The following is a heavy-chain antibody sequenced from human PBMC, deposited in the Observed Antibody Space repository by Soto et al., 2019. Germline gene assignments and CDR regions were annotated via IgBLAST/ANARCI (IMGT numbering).Heavy chain of an antibody. V-gene: IGHV5-51*01. CDR1: GYSFTSYW. CDR3: ARLPRVQLFGELLSQPPNY. D-gene: IGHD3-10*02. CDR2: IYPGDSDT. Sequence: GESLKISCKGSGYSFTSYWIGWVRQMPGKGLEWMGIIYPGDSDTRYSPSFQGQVTISADKSISTAYLQWSSLKASDTAMYYCARLPRVQLFGELLSQPPNYWGQGTLVTVSS. J-gene: IGHJ4*02.